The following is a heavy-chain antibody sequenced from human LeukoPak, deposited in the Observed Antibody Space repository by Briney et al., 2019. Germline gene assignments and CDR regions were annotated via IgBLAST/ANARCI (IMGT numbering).Heavy chain of an antibody. CDR3: IRDQWLGY. D-gene: IGHD6-19*01. J-gene: IGHJ4*02. Sequence: PGGSLRLSCTASGFTFGDYAMSWVRQAPGKGLEWVGFIRSKAYGGTTEYAASVKGRFTISRDDSKSIAYLQMNSLKSEDTAVYFCIRDQWLGYWGQGTLVTVSS. CDR2: IRSKAYGGTT. CDR1: GFTFGDYA. V-gene: IGHV3-49*04.